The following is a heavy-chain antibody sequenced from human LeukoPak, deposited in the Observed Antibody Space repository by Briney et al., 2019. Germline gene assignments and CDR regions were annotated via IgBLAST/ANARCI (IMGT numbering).Heavy chain of an antibody. CDR1: GGSISSSSYY. Sequence: LETLSLTCTVSGGSISSSSYYWGWIRQPPGKGLEWIGSIYYSGSTYYNPSLKSRVTISVDTSKNQFSLKLSSVTAADTAVHYCASERGGSGYSFDYWGQGTLVTVSS. D-gene: IGHD3-22*01. V-gene: IGHV4-39*01. J-gene: IGHJ4*02. CDR2: IYYSGST. CDR3: ASERGGSGYSFDY.